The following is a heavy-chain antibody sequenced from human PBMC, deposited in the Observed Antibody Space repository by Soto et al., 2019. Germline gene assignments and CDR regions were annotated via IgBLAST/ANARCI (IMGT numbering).Heavy chain of an antibody. V-gene: IGHV3-21*01. Sequence: PGGSLRLSCAASGFTFSSYSMNWVRQAPGKGLEWVSSISSSSSYIYYADSVKGRFTISRDNAKNSLYLQMNSLRAEDTAVYYCARDGITGTTWGFDYWGQGTLGTVS. CDR1: GFTFSSYS. CDR3: ARDGITGTTWGFDY. CDR2: ISSSSSYI. D-gene: IGHD1-7*01. J-gene: IGHJ4*02.